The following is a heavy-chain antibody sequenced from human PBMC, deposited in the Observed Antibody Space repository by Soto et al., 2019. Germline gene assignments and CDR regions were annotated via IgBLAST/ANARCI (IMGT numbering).Heavy chain of an antibody. CDR3: AHAYGGRSLY. CDR1: GFSLTTERVG. J-gene: IGHJ4*02. D-gene: IGHD1-26*01. CDR2: IYWDDSK. Sequence: QIPLKKSGPPLVKPHQTLTLTCTFSGFSLTTERVGVAWIRQPPGEALEWLAVIYWDDSKTYRPSLESRLTITKDTSKNQVALTITNMDSLDTATYYCAHAYGGRSLYWGQGTLVTVSS. V-gene: IGHV2-5*02.